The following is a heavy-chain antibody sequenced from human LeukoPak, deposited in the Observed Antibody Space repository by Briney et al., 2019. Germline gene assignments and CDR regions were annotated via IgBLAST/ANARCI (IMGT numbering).Heavy chain of an antibody. J-gene: IGHJ4*02. V-gene: IGHV1-2*06. CDR1: GYTFTGYY. D-gene: IGHD4/OR15-4a*01. Sequence: ASVKVSCKASGYTFTGYYMHWVRQAPGQGLEWMGRINPNSGSTNYAQKFQGRVTMTRDTSISTAYMELSRLRSDDTAVYYCARGHYGGNPYYFDYWGQGTLVTVSS. CDR2: INPNSGST. CDR3: ARGHYGGNPYYFDY.